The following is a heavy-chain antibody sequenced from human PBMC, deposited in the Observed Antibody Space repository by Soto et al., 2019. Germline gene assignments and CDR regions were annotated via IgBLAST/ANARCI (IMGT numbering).Heavy chain of an antibody. CDR3: AKTYYDFWSGYYDY. CDR1: GYTFTGYY. Sequence: GASVKVSCKASGYTFTGYYIHWVRQAPGQGLEWMGWINPNSGGTNYAQKFQGRVTMTRDTSISTAYMELSRLRSDDTAVYYCAKTYYDFWSGYYDYWGQGTLVTVSS. D-gene: IGHD3-3*01. V-gene: IGHV1-2*02. CDR2: INPNSGGT. J-gene: IGHJ4*02.